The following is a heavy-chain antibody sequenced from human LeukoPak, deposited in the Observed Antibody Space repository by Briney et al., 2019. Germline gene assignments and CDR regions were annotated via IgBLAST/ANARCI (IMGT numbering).Heavy chain of an antibody. CDR1: GGSFSGYY. V-gene: IGHV4-34*01. CDR2: INHSGST. D-gene: IGHD3-3*01. Sequence: SETLSLTCAVYGGSFSGYYWSWIRQPPGKGLEWIGEINHSGSTNYNPSLKSRVTISVDTSKNQFSLKLSSVTAADTAVYYCARGRFKYYLDYWGQGTLGTGSS. J-gene: IGHJ4*02. CDR3: ARGRFKYYLDY.